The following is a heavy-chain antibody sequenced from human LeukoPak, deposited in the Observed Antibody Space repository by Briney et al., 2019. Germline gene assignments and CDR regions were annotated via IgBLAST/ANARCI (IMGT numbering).Heavy chain of an antibody. CDR1: GFTFSSYS. V-gene: IGHV3-48*04. CDR2: ISSSGSTI. CDR3: AELGITMIGGV. J-gene: IGHJ6*04. D-gene: IGHD3-10*02. Sequence: GGSLRLSCAASGFTFSSYSMNWVRQAPGKGLERVSYISSSGSTIYYADSVKGRFTISRDNAKNSLYLRMNSLRAEDTAVYYYAELGITMIGGVWGKGTTVTISS.